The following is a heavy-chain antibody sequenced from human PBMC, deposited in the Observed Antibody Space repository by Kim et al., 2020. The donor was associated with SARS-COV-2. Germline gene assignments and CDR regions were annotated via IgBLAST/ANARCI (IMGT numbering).Heavy chain of an antibody. CDR3: ARDGLVTTVTTVDY. J-gene: IGHJ4*02. V-gene: IGHV3-11*06. Sequence: ADPGKARFTISRDNAKNSLYLQVNSLRAEDTAVYYCARDGLVTTVTTVDYWGQGTLVTVSS. D-gene: IGHD4-17*01.